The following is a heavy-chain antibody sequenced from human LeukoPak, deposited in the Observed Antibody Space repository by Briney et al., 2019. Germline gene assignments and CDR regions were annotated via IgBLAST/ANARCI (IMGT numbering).Heavy chain of an antibody. CDR3: ASPGTPDY. Sequence: SETLSLTCTVSGGSISSSTFYWGWIRQPPGKGLEWIGSIYYSGSTYYNLSLKSRVTISVDTSKNQFSLKLSSVTAANTAVYYCASPGTPDYWGQGTLVTVSS. CDR1: GGSISSSTFY. D-gene: IGHD1-1*01. V-gene: IGHV4-39*07. J-gene: IGHJ4*02. CDR2: IYYSGST.